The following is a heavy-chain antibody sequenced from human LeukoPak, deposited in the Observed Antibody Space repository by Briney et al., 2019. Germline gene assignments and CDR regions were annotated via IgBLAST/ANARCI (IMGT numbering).Heavy chain of an antibody. CDR1: GYSISSGYY. CDR3: ARISQLLSDFNWFDP. D-gene: IGHD2-2*01. J-gene: IGHJ5*02. CDR2: LYHSGST. Sequence: ASETLSLTCAVSGYSISSGYYWGWIRQPPGKGLEWIGSLYHSGSTYYNPSLKSRVTISVDTSKNQFSLKLSSVTAADTAVYYCARISQLLSDFNWFDPWGQGTLVTVSS. V-gene: IGHV4-38-2*01.